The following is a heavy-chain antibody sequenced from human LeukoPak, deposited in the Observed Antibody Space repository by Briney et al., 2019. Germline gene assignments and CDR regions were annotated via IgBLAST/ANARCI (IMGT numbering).Heavy chain of an antibody. CDR1: GGSISSYY. V-gene: IGHV4-59*08. J-gene: IGHJ5*02. D-gene: IGHD3-10*01. Sequence: PSETLSLTCTVSGGSISSYYWSWIRQPPGKGLEWIGYIYYSGSTNYNPSLKSRVTISVDTSKNQFSLKLSSVTAADTAVYYCARQSPGSTFDPWGQGTLVTVSS. CDR3: ARQSPGSTFDP. CDR2: IYYSGST.